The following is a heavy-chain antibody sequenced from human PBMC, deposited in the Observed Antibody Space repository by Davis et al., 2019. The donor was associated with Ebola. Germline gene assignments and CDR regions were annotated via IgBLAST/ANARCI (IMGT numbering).Heavy chain of an antibody. D-gene: IGHD4-17*01. CDR2: IKQDGSEK. CDR3: ARGLRCDY. J-gene: IGHJ4*02. CDR1: GFTFSSYW. Sequence: GESLKISCAASGFTFSSYWMSWVRQAPGKGLEWVANIKQDGSEKYYVDSVKGRFTISRDNAKNSLYLQMNSLRTEDTAVYYCARGLRCDYWGQGTLVTVSS. V-gene: IGHV3-7*01.